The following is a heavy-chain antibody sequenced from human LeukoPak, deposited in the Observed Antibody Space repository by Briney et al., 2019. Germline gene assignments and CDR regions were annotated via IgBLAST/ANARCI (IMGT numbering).Heavy chain of an antibody. CDR2: IHWNDDK. Sequence: SGPTLVKPTQTLTLTCTFSGFSLSTSGVGVGCIRQPPGKALEWLTLIHWNDDKRYSPPLKSRLTITKDTSKNQVVLTMTNMDPVDTATYYCARSNSSCPGDYWGQGTLVSVSS. J-gene: IGHJ4*02. V-gene: IGHV2-5*01. D-gene: IGHD6-13*01. CDR1: GFSLSTSGVG. CDR3: ARSNSSCPGDY.